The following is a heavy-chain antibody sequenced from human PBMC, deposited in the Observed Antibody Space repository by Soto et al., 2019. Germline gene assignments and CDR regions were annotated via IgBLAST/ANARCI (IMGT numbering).Heavy chain of an antibody. CDR3: ARAAIHGSSWYFWFDP. V-gene: IGHV3-23*01. CDR1: GFTFSSYA. J-gene: IGHJ5*02. D-gene: IGHD6-13*01. CDR2: ISGSGGST. Sequence: VGSLRLSCAASGFTFSSYAMSWVRQAPGKGLEWVSAISGSGGSTYYADSVKGRFTISRDNSKNTLYLQMNSLRAEDTAVYYCARAAIHGSSWYFWFDPWGQGTLVTVSS.